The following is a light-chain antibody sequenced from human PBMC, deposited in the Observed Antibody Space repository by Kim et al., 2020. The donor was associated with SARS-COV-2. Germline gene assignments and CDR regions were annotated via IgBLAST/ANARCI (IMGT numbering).Light chain of an antibody. J-gene: IGKJ4*01. V-gene: IGKV1-8*01. Sequence: ASTGDRVTISCRASQGISSYLGSYQQKPGKAPKLLIYAAATLQSGVPSRFSGSGSGTDFTLTISCLQSEDFATYYCQQYYSYPLTFGGGTKVDIK. CDR1: QGISSY. CDR3: QQYYSYPLT. CDR2: AAA.